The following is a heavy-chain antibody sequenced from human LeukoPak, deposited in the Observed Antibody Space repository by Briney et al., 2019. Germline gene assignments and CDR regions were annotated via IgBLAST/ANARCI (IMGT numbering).Heavy chain of an antibody. CDR2: ISSSSSTI. J-gene: IGHJ4*02. V-gene: IGHV3-48*01. CDR1: GFTFSSYS. CDR3: ASLKRYYYDSSGPIL. D-gene: IGHD3-22*01. Sequence: PGGSLRLFCAASGFTFSSYSMNWVRQAPGKGLEWVSYISSSSSTIYYADSVKGRFTISRDNAKNSLYLQMNSLRAEDTAVYYCASLKRYYYDSSGPILWGQGTLVTVSS.